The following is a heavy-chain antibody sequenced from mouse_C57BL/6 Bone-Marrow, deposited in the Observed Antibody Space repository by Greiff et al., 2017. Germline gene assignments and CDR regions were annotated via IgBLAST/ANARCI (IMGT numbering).Heavy chain of an antibody. Sequence: VQLQQSGADLAKPGASVKLSCKASGYTFTSYWMHWVNQRPGQGLEWIGYINPSSGYTKYNQKLKDKATLTADKSSSTPYMQLSSLTYEDSSVDNCAKGGRYCDFDVWGTGTTLTVSS. J-gene: IGHJ1*03. CDR1: GYTFTSYW. CDR2: INPSSGYT. V-gene: IGHV1-7*01. CDR3: AKGGRYCDFDV. D-gene: IGHD1-1*01.